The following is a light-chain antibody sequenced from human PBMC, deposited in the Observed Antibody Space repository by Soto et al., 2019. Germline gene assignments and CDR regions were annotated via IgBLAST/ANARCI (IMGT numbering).Light chain of an antibody. V-gene: IGKV1-5*01. J-gene: IGKJ1*01. Sequence: DNQVTQSPCTLSASLVDRVTITCRSSQSITSWLAWYQQKPGKAPKLLIYDVSNLESGVPSRFSGSGSETEFTLTISSLQPDDVATYYCQQYHTFWTFGQGTKVDIK. CDR2: DVS. CDR3: QQYHTFWT. CDR1: QSITSW.